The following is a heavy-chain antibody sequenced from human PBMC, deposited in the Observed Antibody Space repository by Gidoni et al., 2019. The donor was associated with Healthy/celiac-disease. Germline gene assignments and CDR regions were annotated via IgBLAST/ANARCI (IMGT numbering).Heavy chain of an antibody. Sequence: DVQLLEAGGGLVQPGGSLRLPCAASGFTFSSSAMSWIRQAPGRGLEWVSAISGSGGSTYYADSVKGRFTISRDNSKNTLYLQMNSLRAEDTAVYYCAKGELRYFDRRWAFDIWGQGTMVTVSS. V-gene: IGHV3-23*01. CDR2: ISGSGGST. CDR3: AKGELRYFDRRWAFDI. D-gene: IGHD3-9*01. CDR1: GFTFSSSA. J-gene: IGHJ3*02.